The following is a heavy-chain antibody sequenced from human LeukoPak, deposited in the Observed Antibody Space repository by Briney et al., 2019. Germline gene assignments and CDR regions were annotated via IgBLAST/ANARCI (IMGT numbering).Heavy chain of an antibody. CDR1: GFTFSNAW. CDR2: ISPSDGNT. Sequence: PGGSLRLSCAASGFTFSNAWMSWVRQAPGKGLEWVSAISPSDGNTFYADSVKGRFTISRDNSKNTLSLQMNSLRAEDTALYYCAKDSSVPYGITEWGQGTLVTVSS. CDR3: AKDSSVPYGITE. V-gene: IGHV3-23*01. J-gene: IGHJ4*02. D-gene: IGHD4-17*01.